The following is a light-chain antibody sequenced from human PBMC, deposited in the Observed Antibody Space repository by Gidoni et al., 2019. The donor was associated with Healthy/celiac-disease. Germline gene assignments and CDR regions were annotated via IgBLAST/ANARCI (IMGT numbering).Light chain of an antibody. CDR1: QSVLYSSNNKNY. CDR3: QQYYSTPRT. J-gene: IGKJ1*01. Sequence: IVMTPSPDSLAVSLGERATINCKSSQSVLYSSNNKNYLVWYQQKPGQPPKLLIYWASTRESGVPDRFSGSGSGTDFTLTISSLQAEDVAVYYCQQYYSTPRTFGQGTKVEIK. V-gene: IGKV4-1*01. CDR2: WAS.